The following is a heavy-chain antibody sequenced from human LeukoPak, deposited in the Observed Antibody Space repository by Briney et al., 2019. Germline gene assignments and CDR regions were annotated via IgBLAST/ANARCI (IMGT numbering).Heavy chain of an antibody. V-gene: IGHV3-48*01. J-gene: IGHJ6*02. D-gene: IGHD6-6*01. CDR2: ISSSSSTI. CDR1: GFTFSSYS. Sequence: GGSLRLSCAAPGFTFSSYSMNWVRQAPGKGLEWVSYISSSSSTIYYADSVKGRFTISRDNAKNSLYLQMNSLRAEDTAVYYCARDKQLVRYYYYGMDVWGQGITVTVSS. CDR3: ARDKQLVRYYYYGMDV.